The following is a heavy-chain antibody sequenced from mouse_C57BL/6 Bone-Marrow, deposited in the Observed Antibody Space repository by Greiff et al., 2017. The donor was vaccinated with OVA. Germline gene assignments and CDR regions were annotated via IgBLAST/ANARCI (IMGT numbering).Heavy chain of an antibody. CDR2: ISSGGSYT. D-gene: IGHD2-3*01. CDR3: ARHPRYDGYRFYAMDY. V-gene: IGHV5-6*01. J-gene: IGHJ4*01. Sequence: EVQGVESGGDLVKPGGSLKLSCAASGFTFSSYGMSWVRQTPDKRLEWVATISSGGSYTYYPDSVKGRFTISRDNAKNTLYLQMSSLKSEDTAMYYCARHPRYDGYRFYAMDYWGQGTSVTVSS. CDR1: GFTFSSYG.